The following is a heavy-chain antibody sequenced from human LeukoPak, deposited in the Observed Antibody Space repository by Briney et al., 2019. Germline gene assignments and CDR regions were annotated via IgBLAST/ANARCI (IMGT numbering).Heavy chain of an antibody. CDR1: GFTFSSFG. CDR3: AELGITMIGGV. J-gene: IGHJ6*04. D-gene: IGHD3-10*02. CDR2: ISFDGSNK. V-gene: IGHV3-30*18. Sequence: GGSLRLSCAASGFTFSSFGMHWIRQTPGKGLEWVSVISFDGSNKYYGESVKGRFTVSRDNLKNTLYLQMNSLRAEDTAVYYCAELGITMIGGVWGKGTTVTISS.